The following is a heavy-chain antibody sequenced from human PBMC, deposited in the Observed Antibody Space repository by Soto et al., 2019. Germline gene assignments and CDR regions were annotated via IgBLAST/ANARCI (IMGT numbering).Heavy chain of an antibody. V-gene: IGHV5-10-1*01. Sequence: LGASLKISCKGSGYSFNSYWISWVRQMPGKGLEWMGRIVPSDSYTNYSPSFQGHVTISAEKSISTAYLRWSSLKASDTAMYYCARHQCSSTSCTLYYYYGMDVWGQGTTVTVSS. CDR3: ARHQCSSTSCTLYYYYGMDV. J-gene: IGHJ6*02. D-gene: IGHD2-2*01. CDR2: IVPSDSYT. CDR1: GYSFNSYW.